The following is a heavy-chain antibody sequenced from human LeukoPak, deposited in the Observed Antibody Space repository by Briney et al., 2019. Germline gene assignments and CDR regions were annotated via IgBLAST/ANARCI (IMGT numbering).Heavy chain of an antibody. CDR3: ARCDSSGWYWFDP. CDR1: GFTFSDYY. D-gene: IGHD6-19*01. V-gene: IGHV3-11*01. J-gene: IGHJ5*02. CDR2: ISSSGSTI. Sequence: GGSLRLSCAASGFTFSDYYMSWIRQAPGKGLEWVSYISSSGSTIYYADSVKGRFTISRDNAKNSLYLQMNSLRAEDTAVYYCARCDSSGWYWFDPWGQGTLVTVSS.